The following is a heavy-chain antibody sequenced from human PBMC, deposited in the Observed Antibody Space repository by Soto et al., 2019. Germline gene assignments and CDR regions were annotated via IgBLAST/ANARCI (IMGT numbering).Heavy chain of an antibody. Sequence: EVQLVDSGGGLVQPGGSLRLSCAASGFTFSDHYMDWVRQAPGKGLEWVGGIKNKANSSTSEYAASGKCRFTIARDDSTNSLYLRMSSLETAETVLYYCVRVSLGVSTRLLDFWAEGTLATVSS. CDR2: IKNKANSSTS. J-gene: IGHJ4*02. V-gene: IGHV3-72*01. CDR1: GFTFSDHY. CDR3: VRVSLGVSTRLLDF. D-gene: IGHD3-16*01.